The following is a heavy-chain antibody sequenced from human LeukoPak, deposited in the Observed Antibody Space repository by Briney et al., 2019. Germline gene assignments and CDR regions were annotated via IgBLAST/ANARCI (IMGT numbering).Heavy chain of an antibody. Sequence: GSLRLSCAASGFTFSNYWMHWVRQAPGKGLVWVSRISIDGRSTTYADSVKGRFTISRDNAKNTLHLQMNSLRAEDTAVYYCARDHYDFWSGYLSSDFWGQGTLVTVSS. CDR1: GFTFSNYW. CDR3: ARDHYDFWSGYLSSDF. V-gene: IGHV3-74*01. CDR2: ISIDGRST. D-gene: IGHD3-3*01. J-gene: IGHJ4*02.